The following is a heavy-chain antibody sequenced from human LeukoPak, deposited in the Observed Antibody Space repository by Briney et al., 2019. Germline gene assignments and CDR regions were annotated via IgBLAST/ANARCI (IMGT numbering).Heavy chain of an antibody. V-gene: IGHV3-30-3*01. Sequence: PGGSLRLSCAASGFTFSSYAMHWVRQAPGKGLEWVAVISYDGSNKYYADSVKGRFTISRDNSKNTLYLQMNSLRAEDTAVYYCARRGAHDAFDIWGQGTMVTVSS. J-gene: IGHJ3*02. CDR3: ARRGAHDAFDI. D-gene: IGHD3-10*01. CDR2: ISYDGSNK. CDR1: GFTFSSYA.